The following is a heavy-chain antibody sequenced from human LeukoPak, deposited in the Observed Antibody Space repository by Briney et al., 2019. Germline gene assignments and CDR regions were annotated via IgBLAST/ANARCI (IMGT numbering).Heavy chain of an antibody. Sequence: SETLSLTCTVSGGSISSGDYYWSWIRQPSGKGLEWIGYIYYSGSTYYNPSLKSRVTISVDTSKNQFSLKLSSVTAADTAVYYCARGFANYYDSSGFDYWGQGTLVTVSS. D-gene: IGHD3-22*01. V-gene: IGHV4-30-4*01. CDR3: ARGFANYYDSSGFDY. CDR1: GGSISSGDYY. J-gene: IGHJ4*02. CDR2: IYYSGST.